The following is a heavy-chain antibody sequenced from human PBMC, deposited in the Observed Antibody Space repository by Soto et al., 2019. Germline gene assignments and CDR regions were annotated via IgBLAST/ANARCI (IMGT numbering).Heavy chain of an antibody. J-gene: IGHJ4*02. Sequence: SETLSLTCTVSGGSINSFYWSWIRQPPGKGLEWIGYIYYSGSIVYNPPLKSRITISLDTSKTQFSLKLTSVTAADTAVYYCARVKYGSGSYLHTFDYWGQGTLVTVSS. CDR3: ARVKYGSGSYLHTFDY. V-gene: IGHV4-59*01. CDR2: IYYSGSI. D-gene: IGHD3-10*01. CDR1: GGSINSFY.